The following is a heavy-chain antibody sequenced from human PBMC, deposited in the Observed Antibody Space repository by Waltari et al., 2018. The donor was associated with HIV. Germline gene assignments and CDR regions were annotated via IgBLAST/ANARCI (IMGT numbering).Heavy chain of an antibody. CDR2: ISWNSGSL. V-gene: IGHV3-9*01. CDR3: VKLKSSGYDFSYFDY. D-gene: IGHD5-12*01. J-gene: IGHJ4*02. CDR1: GFTFDDYG. Sequence: EVQLVESGGGLVQPGRSLRLSCEASGFTFDDYGMRWVRQAPGKGLEGVSGISWNSGSLGYADSVKGRFTISRDNAKNSLYLQLNSLRAEDTAVYYCVKLKSSGYDFSYFDYWGQGTLVTVSS.